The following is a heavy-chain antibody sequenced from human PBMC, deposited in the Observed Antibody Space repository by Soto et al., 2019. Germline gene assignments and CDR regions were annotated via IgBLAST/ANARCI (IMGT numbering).Heavy chain of an antibody. D-gene: IGHD3-22*01. V-gene: IGHV3-30-3*01. CDR2: ISYDGSNK. CDR1: GFTFSSYA. J-gene: IGHJ4*02. Sequence: ESVGGVVQPGRSLRLSCAASGFTFSSYAMHWVRQAPGKGLEWVAVISYDGSNKYYADSVKGRFTISRDNSKNTLYLQMNSLRAEDTAVYYCARGDSYYYDSSGFHWGQGTLVTVSS. CDR3: ARGDSYYYDSSGFH.